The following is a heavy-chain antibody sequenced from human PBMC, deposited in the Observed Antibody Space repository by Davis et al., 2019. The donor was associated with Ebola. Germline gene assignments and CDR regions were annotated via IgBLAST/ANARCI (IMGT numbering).Heavy chain of an antibody. V-gene: IGHV3-23*01. D-gene: IGHD3-3*01. CDR3: ARSGLSFGVVKYHYGMDV. J-gene: IGHJ6*04. CDR1: VITFSSYA. Sequence: GESLKISCADSVITFSSYAMTWVRQAPGKGLEWVSAAGSVKGRFTVSRDNSKKTMYLQMNSLRAEDTAVYYCARSGLSFGVVKYHYGMDVWGKGTTVTVSS.